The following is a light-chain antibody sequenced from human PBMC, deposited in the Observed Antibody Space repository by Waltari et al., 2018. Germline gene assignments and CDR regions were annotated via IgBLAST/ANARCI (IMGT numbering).Light chain of an antibody. CDR3: QQRANWPPLT. Sequence: VLTQSPVTLSLSPGERATLSCRASQSVYTFLAWYQEKPGQAPRLLIYHASRRATGIPARFSGSGSGTDFTLTINSVEPEDFAVYYCQQRANWPPLTFGGGTKVEIK. V-gene: IGKV3-11*01. J-gene: IGKJ4*01. CDR1: QSVYTF. CDR2: HAS.